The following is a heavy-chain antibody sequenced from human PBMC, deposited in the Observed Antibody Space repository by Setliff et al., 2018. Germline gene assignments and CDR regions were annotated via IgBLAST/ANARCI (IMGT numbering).Heavy chain of an antibody. CDR2: IYPGNADT. D-gene: IGHD2-21*01. CDR3: ARRGERFFNWFDP. V-gene: IGHV5-51*01. CDR1: GYSFTNYW. Sequence: GESLKISCKGSGYSFTNYWIGWVRQMPGKGLEWMGTIYPGNADTRYSPSFQGQVTISTDTSINTASLQWNNLKASDTAVYYCARRGERFFNWFDPWGQGTLVTVSS. J-gene: IGHJ5*02.